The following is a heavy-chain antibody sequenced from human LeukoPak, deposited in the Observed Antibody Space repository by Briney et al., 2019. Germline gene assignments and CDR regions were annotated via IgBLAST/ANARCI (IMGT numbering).Heavy chain of an antibody. V-gene: IGHV4-61*01. D-gene: IGHD6-13*01. Sequence: SQTLSLTCTVSGGSISSGSYYWSWIRQPPGKGLEWIGYIYYSGSTNYNPSLKSRVTISVDTSKNQFSLKLSSVTAADTAVYYCARHRVAAAGSKKTLYYFDYWGQGTLVTVSS. CDR2: IYYSGST. CDR1: GGSISSGSYY. J-gene: IGHJ4*02. CDR3: ARHRVAAAGSKKTLYYFDY.